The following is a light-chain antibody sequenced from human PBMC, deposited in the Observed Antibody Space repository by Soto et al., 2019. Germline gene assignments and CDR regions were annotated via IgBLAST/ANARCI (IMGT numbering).Light chain of an antibody. CDR3: QQYGSSPRT. J-gene: IGKJ1*01. V-gene: IGKV3-20*01. Sequence: EIVLTQSPGTLSLSPGEGATLSCRASQSVSSSYLAWYQHKPGQAPRLLIYGASSRVTGIPDRFSGSGSGREFPLTISRLEPEDFAVYYCQQYGSSPRTFGQGTKLEIK. CDR2: GAS. CDR1: QSVSSSY.